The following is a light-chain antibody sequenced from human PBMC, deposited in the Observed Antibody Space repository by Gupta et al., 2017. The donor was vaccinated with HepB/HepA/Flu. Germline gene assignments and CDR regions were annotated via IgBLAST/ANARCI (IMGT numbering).Light chain of an antibody. Sequence: SSELPQDPAVSVAFGQTVRITCQGDSLRSYYASWYQQKPGQAPVLVIYGKNNRPSGIPDRFSGSSSGNTASLTITGAQAEDEADYYCNSRDSSGNHLEVFGGGTKLTVL. J-gene: IGLJ2*01. V-gene: IGLV3-19*01. CDR2: GKN. CDR1: SLRSYY. CDR3: NSRDSSGNHLEV.